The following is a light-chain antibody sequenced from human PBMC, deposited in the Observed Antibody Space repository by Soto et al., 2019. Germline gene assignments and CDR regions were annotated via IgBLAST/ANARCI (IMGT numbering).Light chain of an antibody. Sequence: DIQMTQSPSSLSASVGDRVTITCRASQSISTSLNWYQQKPGKAPDLLIYAASNLQSGVPSRFSGSGSGTDFTLTISSLQPDDFATXYCXXSXXSPHMYTXXQGTKLELK. V-gene: IGKV1-39*01. J-gene: IGKJ2*01. CDR3: XXSXXSPHMYT. CDR1: QSISTS. CDR2: AAS.